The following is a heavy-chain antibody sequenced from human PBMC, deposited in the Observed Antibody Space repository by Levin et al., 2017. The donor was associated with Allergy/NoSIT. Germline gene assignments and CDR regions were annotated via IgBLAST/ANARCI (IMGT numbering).Heavy chain of an antibody. D-gene: IGHD4/OR15-4a*01. J-gene: IGHJ5*02. CDR3: ARPAEDLALIWCFDP. CDR2: ISYDGSNK. V-gene: IGHV3-30*01. CDR1: GFTFSSYA. Sequence: GGSLRLSCAASGFTFSSYAMHWVRQAPGKGLEWVAVISYDGSNKYYADSVKGRFTISRDSSKNTLYLQMNSLKADDTAVYYCARPAEDLALIWCFDPWGQGALVTVSS.